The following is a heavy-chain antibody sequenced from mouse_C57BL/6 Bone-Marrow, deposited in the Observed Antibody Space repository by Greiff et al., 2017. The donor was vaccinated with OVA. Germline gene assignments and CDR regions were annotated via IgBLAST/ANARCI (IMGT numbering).Heavy chain of an antibody. Sequence: EVQLVESGPVLVKPGASVKMSCKASGYTFTDYYMNWVKQSHGKSLEWIGVINPYNGGTSYNQKFKGKATLTVDKSSSTAYMELNSLTSEDSAVYYCARGGGYYYFDYWGQGTTLTVSS. CDR1: GYTFTDYY. D-gene: IGHD2-3*01. J-gene: IGHJ2*01. CDR3: ARGGGYYYFDY. CDR2: INPYNGGT. V-gene: IGHV1-19*01.